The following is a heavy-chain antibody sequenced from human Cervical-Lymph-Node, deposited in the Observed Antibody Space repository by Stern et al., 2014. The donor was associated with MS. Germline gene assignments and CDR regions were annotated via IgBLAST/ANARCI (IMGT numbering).Heavy chain of an antibody. CDR3: ARVGTLLEWFLPLDY. V-gene: IGHV1-18*04. CDR1: GYTFTSYG. CDR2: ISAYNGNT. D-gene: IGHD3-3*01. J-gene: IGHJ4*02. Sequence: VHLVEYGAEVKKPGASVKVSCKASGYTFTSYGISWVRQAPGKGLEWMGWISAYNGNTNYAQKLQGRVTMTTDTSTSTAYMELRSLRSDDTAVYYCARVGTLLEWFLPLDYWGQGTLVTVSS.